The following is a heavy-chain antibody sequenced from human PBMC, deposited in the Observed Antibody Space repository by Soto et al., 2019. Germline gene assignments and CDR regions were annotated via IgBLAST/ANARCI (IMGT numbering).Heavy chain of an antibody. J-gene: IGHJ4*02. V-gene: IGHV3-48*02. CDR2: ISSGSLII. CDR1: GFSFRNYN. D-gene: IGHD4-17*01. CDR3: AKDRDYGDYVFES. Sequence: GGSLRLSCAASGFSFRNYNMNWVRQAPGKGLEWVSYISSGSLIIYYSESVKGRFTISRDNAKNSLFLEMSSLRDEDTAVYYCAKDRDYGDYVFESWGQGTLVTVSS.